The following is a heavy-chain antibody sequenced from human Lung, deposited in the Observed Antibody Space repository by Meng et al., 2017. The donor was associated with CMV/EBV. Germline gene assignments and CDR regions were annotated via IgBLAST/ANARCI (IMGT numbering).Heavy chain of an antibody. CDR2: ISWNSGTI. J-gene: IGHJ4*02. CDR1: GFTFDEHV. Sequence: LTCAASGFTFDEHVMHWVRQAPGKGLEWVSSISWNSGTIAYADSVKGRFTISRDNANNSLYLQMNSLSAEDTALYYCVKGGLALHWGGQGTLVTVSS. CDR3: VKGGLALHW. V-gene: IGHV3-9*01. D-gene: IGHD3-16*01.